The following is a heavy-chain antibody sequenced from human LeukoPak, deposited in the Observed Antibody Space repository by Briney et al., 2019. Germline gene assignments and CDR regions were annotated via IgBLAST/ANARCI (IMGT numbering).Heavy chain of an antibody. CDR1: GFTFSSYW. J-gene: IGHJ6*02. Sequence: GGSLRLSCAASGFTFSSYWMHWVRQAPGKGLVWVSRINTDGSSTSYADSVKGRFTISRDNAKNTLYLQMNSLRAEDTAVYYCARAPSSYPVAAGRSSYYGMDVWGQGTTVTVSS. V-gene: IGHV3-74*01. CDR2: INTDGSST. D-gene: IGHD6-13*01. CDR3: ARAPSSYPVAAGRSSYYGMDV.